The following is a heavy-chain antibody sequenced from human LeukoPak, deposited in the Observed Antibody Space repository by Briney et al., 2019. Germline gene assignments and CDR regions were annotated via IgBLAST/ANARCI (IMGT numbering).Heavy chain of an antibody. CDR1: GGSISNYY. CDR3: ARQPSYDILTGYSHTYYFDY. J-gene: IGHJ4*02. Sequence: SETLSLTCTVSGGSISNYYWSWIRQPPGKGLEWIGYIYYSGSTNYNPSLKSRVTISVDTSKNQFSLKLSSVTAADTAVYYCARQPSYDILTGYSHTYYFDYWGQGTLVTVSS. CDR2: IYYSGST. D-gene: IGHD3-9*01. V-gene: IGHV4-59*08.